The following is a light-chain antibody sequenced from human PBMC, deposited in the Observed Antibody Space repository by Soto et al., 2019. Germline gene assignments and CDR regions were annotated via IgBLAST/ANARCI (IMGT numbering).Light chain of an antibody. Sequence: DVPMSQSPSALSASVGDRVTITCRASQGISSWLAWYQQKPGKAPNLLIYAASSLHSGVPSRFSGSGSGTDFTLTISSLQPEDFATFYCQQSYSTPLTFGGGTNADVK. CDR2: AAS. V-gene: IGKV1-12*01. J-gene: IGKJ4*01. CDR1: QGISSW. CDR3: QQSYSTPLT.